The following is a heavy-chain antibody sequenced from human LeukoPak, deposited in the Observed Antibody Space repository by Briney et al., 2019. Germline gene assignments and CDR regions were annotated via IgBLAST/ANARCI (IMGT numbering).Heavy chain of an antibody. CDR2: INNAGSST. CDR1: GFTLRSYW. V-gene: IGHV3-74*01. Sequence: GGSLRLFCVASGFTLRSYWMHWVRQVPGKGLVWVSRINNAGSSTNYADSVKGRFTISRDNAKNTLYLQMSSLRAEDTAVCFCARAYGMDVWGQGTTVTVSS. CDR3: ARAYGMDV. J-gene: IGHJ6*02.